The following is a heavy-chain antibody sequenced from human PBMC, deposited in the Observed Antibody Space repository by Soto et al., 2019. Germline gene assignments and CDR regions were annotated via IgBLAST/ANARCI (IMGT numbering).Heavy chain of an antibody. D-gene: IGHD3-22*01. V-gene: IGHV4-30-2*01. CDR2: IYHSGST. CDR3: ARGVYDYDSSGYSVFDY. CDR1: GYS. Sequence: SETLSLTCTVSGYSWSWIRQPPGKGLEWIGYIYHSGSTYYNPSLKSRVTISVDRSKNQFSLKLSSVTAADTAVYYCARGVYDYDSSGYSVFDYWGQGTLVTVSS. J-gene: IGHJ4*02.